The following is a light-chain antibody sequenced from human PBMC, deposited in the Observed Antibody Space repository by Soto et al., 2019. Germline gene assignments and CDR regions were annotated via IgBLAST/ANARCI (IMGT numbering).Light chain of an antibody. Sequence: VVSQAPAAVSVSPGERVTLSYRASQRLSSLLAWYQQKPGQAPRLLIYGASTRATGIPARFSGSGSGTEFTLTISSLKSEDFAVYYCQQYTNWPRTFGPGTKVDNK. J-gene: IGKJ1*01. V-gene: IGKV3-15*01. CDR3: QQYTNWPRT. CDR2: GAS. CDR1: QRLSSL.